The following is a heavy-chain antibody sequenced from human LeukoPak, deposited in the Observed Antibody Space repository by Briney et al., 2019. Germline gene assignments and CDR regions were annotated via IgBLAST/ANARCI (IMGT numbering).Heavy chain of an antibody. CDR2: ITSSGRIV. Sequence: QPGGSLRLSCAASGSTFSSYEMNWVRQAPGKGLEWVAYITSSGRIVYYADSVKGRFAISRDNAKNSLYLQMNSLRAEDTAVYYCARVSPPQLEIPNWFDPWGQGTLVTVSS. V-gene: IGHV3-48*03. CDR1: GSTFSSYE. CDR3: ARVSPPQLEIPNWFDP. D-gene: IGHD6-6*01. J-gene: IGHJ5*02.